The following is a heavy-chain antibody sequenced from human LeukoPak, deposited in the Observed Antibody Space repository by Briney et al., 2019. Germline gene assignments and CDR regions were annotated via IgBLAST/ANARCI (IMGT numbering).Heavy chain of an antibody. J-gene: IGHJ3*02. V-gene: IGHV3-7*01. CDR2: IKQDGSAK. D-gene: IGHD1-26*01. Sequence: GGSLRLSCAASGFTFNRYWMSWVRQAPGKELQWVANIKQDGSAKYYVDSVKGRFTISRDNSKNTLYLQMNSLRAEDTAVYYCARDKRELESDAFDIWGQGTMVTVSS. CDR1: GFTFNRYW. CDR3: ARDKRELESDAFDI.